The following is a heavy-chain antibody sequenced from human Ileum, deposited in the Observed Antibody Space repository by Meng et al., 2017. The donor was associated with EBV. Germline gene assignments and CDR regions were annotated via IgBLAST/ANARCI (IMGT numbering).Heavy chain of an antibody. D-gene: IGHD6-19*01. CDR1: GGSISSSNW. CDR2: IYHSGST. V-gene: IGHV4-4*02. CDR3: ASFPPPGKQWLVTDY. J-gene: IGHJ4*02. Sequence: HVELQASGPGRVTPSGTLSLTCAVSGGSISSSNWWSWVRQPPGKGLEWIGEIYHSGSTNYNPSLKSRVTISVDKSKNQFSLKLSSVTAADTAVYYCASFPPPGKQWLVTDYWGQGTLVTVSS.